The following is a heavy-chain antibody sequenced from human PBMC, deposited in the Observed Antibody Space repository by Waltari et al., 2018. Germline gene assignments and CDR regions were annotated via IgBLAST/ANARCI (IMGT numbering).Heavy chain of an antibody. CDR1: DDSLGSCDF. CDR3: ARDRGRGLYLDS. D-gene: IGHD2-15*01. Sequence: QLQLHQTGPAVVQPLESLSLTCAVSDDSLGSCDFWSWVRQSPGKGLELIGQVHRSGRTNYNPSPANRVTMSIDTSNNQFSLKVTSATAADTAIYYCARDRGRGLYLDSWGQGILVTVSP. CDR2: VHRSGRT. J-gene: IGHJ4*02. V-gene: IGHV4-4*02.